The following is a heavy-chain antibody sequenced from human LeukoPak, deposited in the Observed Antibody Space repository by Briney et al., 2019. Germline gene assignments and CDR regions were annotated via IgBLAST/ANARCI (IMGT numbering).Heavy chain of an antibody. CDR3: ARDGVRCTSTSCHPAEYFQH. CDR2: IYSGGST. Sequence: GGSLRLSCAASGFTVSSNYMSWVRQAPGKGLEWVSIIYSGGSTYYADSVKGRFTISRDNSKNTLYLQMNSLRAEDTAVYYCARDGVRCTSTSCHPAEYFQHWGQGTLVTVSS. J-gene: IGHJ1*01. D-gene: IGHD2-2*01. CDR1: GFTVSSNY. V-gene: IGHV3-66*02.